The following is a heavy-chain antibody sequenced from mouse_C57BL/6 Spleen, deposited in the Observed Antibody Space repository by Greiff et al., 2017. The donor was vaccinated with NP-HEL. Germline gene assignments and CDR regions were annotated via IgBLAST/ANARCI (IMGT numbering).Heavy chain of an antibody. J-gene: IGHJ1*03. CDR2: IFPGSGST. CDR3: ARVTDTVVARYFDV. Sequence: QVQLQQSGPELVKPGASVKISCKASGYTFTDYYINWVKQRPGQGLEWIGWIFPGSGSTYYNEKFKGKATLTVDKSSSTAYMLLSSLTSEDSAVYFCARVTDTVVARYFDVWGTGTTVTVSS. V-gene: IGHV1-75*01. D-gene: IGHD1-1*01. CDR1: GYTFTDYY.